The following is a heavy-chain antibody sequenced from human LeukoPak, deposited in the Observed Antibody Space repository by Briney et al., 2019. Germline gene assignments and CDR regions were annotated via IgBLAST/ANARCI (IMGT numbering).Heavy chain of an antibody. CDR1: GDSISTYY. J-gene: IGHJ4*02. D-gene: IGHD6-13*01. CDR2: IYYRVTS. CDR3: ARDRGVSGFDY. V-gene: IGHV4-59*01. Sequence: PSETLSLTCTVSGDSISTYYWSWIRQPPGKGLEWIGYIYYRVTSDYNPSLKSRVTMSVDMSTRQISLKLSSVTAADTAFYYCARDRGVSGFDYWGQGTLVTVSS.